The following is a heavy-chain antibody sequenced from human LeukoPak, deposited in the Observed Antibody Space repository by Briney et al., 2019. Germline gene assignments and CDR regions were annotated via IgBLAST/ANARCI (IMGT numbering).Heavy chain of an antibody. CDR3: ATGSYRRYYFDY. D-gene: IGHD3-16*02. CDR1: GFTFSSYA. J-gene: IGHJ4*02. Sequence: GGSLRLSCAASGFTFSSYAMSWVRQAPGKGLEWVSTISSGGGSTYYADSVKGRFTISRDNSKNTLYLQMNSLRAEDTAVYYYATGSYRRYYFDYWGQGTLVTVSS. V-gene: IGHV3-23*01. CDR2: ISSGGGST.